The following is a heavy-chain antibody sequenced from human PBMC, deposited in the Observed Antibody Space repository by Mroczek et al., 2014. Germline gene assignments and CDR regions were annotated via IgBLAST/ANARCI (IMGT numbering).Heavy chain of an antibody. CDR2: INHSGST. Sequence: QVQLQQWGAGLLKPSETLSLTCAVYGGSFSGYYWSWIRQPPGKGLEWIGEINHSGSTNYNPSLKSRVTISVDTSKNQFSLKLSSVTAADTAVYYCARGRWLQSGHWFDPWGQGTLVTVSS. CDR3: ARGRWLQSGHWFDP. V-gene: IGHV4-34*01. J-gene: IGHJ5*02. D-gene: IGHD5-24*01. CDR1: GGSFSGYY.